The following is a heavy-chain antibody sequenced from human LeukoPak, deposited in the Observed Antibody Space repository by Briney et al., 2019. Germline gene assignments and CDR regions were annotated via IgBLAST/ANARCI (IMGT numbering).Heavy chain of an antibody. CDR1: GGAISSGSYY. D-gene: IGHD5-18*01. V-gene: IGHV4-39*01. CDR3: ARPLVSRGYSYVR. J-gene: IGHJ4*02. Sequence: SETLSLTCTVSGGAISSGSYYWGWIRQPPGKGLEWIGSIYYSGSTYYNPSLKSRVTISVDSSKNQFSLKLSSVTAADTAVYYCARPLVSRGYSYVRWGQGTLVTVSS. CDR2: IYYSGST.